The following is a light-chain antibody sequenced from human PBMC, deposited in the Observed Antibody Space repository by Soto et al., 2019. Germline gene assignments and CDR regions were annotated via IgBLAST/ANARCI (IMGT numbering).Light chain of an antibody. CDR2: DVS. CDR3: ASYTTSRTYV. V-gene: IGLV2-14*01. Sequence: QSVLTQPASVSGSPGQSIAISCTGTSSDVGGYSYVSWYQQQPGKAPKLVISDVSNRPSGVSDRFSGSKSGNTASLTISGLQTEDEADYYCASYTTSRTYVFGPGTMVTVL. J-gene: IGLJ1*01. CDR1: SSDVGGYSY.